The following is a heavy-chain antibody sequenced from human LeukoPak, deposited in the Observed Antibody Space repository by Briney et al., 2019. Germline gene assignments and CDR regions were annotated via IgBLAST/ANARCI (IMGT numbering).Heavy chain of an antibody. J-gene: IGHJ4*02. D-gene: IGHD2-15*01. V-gene: IGHV3-30*04. CDR1: WFIFSSYT. Sequence: PGGSLRLSCAASWFIFSSYTIHWVRQAPGRGLEWLTFISYDGGNIYYADSVKGRFTISRDNSKNTEYLQMSSLRADDTAVYFCARGSRQTDYWGQGTLVTVSS. CDR3: ARGSRQTDY. CDR2: ISYDGGNI.